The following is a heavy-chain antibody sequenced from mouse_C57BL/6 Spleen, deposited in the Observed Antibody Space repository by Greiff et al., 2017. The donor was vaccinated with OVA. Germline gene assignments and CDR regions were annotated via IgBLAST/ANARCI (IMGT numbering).Heavy chain of an antibody. CDR3: ARHDFISAY. D-gene: IGHD1-1*01. CDR2: ISNGGCST. Sequence: EVQLVESGGGLVQPGGSLKLSCAASGFTFSDYYMYWVRQTPEQRLEWVAYISNGGCSTYYPATVKGRFTISRDNAKNTLYLQMSRLKSEDTAMYYCARHDFISAYWGQGTLVTVSA. CDR1: GFTFSDYY. J-gene: IGHJ3*01. V-gene: IGHV5-12*01.